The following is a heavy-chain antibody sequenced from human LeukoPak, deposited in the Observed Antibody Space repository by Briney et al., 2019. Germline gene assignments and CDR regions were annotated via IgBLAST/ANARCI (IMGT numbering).Heavy chain of an antibody. D-gene: IGHD3-22*01. Sequence: GGSLRLSCAASGFTCSSYAMHWVRQAPGKGLEWVAVISYDGSNKYYAGSVKGRFTISRDNSKNTLYLQMNSLRAEDTAAYYCARDSYYDSSGHHWGQGTLVTVSS. J-gene: IGHJ4*02. CDR3: ARDSYYDSSGHH. CDR2: ISYDGSNK. CDR1: GFTCSSYA. V-gene: IGHV3-30-3*01.